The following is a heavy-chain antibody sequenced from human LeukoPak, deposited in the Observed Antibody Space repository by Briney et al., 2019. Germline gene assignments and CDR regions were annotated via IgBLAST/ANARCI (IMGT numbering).Heavy chain of an antibody. V-gene: IGHV3-7*01. Sequence: GGSLRPSCAASGFAFSSFWMNWVRQAPGKGLEWVANIKQDGSETYYVDSVKGRFTISRDNADNSLYLQMNSLRAEDTAVYYCARGAIVGANFDYWGQGTLVTVSS. CDR2: IKQDGSET. CDR1: GFAFSSFW. CDR3: ARGAIVGANFDY. D-gene: IGHD1-26*01. J-gene: IGHJ4*02.